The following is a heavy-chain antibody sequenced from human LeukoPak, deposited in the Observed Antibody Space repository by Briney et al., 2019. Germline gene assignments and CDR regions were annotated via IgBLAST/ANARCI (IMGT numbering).Heavy chain of an antibody. D-gene: IGHD5-18*01. V-gene: IGHV3-49*03. CDR1: GFPFGDYG. CDR2: IRSKAYGGTT. J-gene: IGHJ4*02. CDR3: TRDLFGGYSYGFDY. Sequence: PGRSLRLSCTASGFPFGDYGMSWFRQAPGKGLEGVGFIRSKAYGGTTEYAASVKGRFTISRDDSKRIAYLQMNSLKTEDTAVYYCTRDLFGGYSYGFDYWGQGTLVTVSS.